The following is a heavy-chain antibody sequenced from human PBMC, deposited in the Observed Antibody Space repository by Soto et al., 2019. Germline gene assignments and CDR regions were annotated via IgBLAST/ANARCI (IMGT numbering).Heavy chain of an antibody. D-gene: IGHD3-22*01. CDR3: ARNPFTYYYDSSGRGWFDP. V-gene: IGHV4-39*01. Sequence: PSETLSLTCTVSGGSISSSSYYWGWIRQPPGKGLEWIGSIYYSGSTYYNPSLKSRVTISVDTSKNQFSLKLSSVTAADTAVYYCARNPFTYYYDSSGRGWFDPWGQGTLVTVSS. CDR2: IYYSGST. CDR1: GGSISSSSYY. J-gene: IGHJ5*02.